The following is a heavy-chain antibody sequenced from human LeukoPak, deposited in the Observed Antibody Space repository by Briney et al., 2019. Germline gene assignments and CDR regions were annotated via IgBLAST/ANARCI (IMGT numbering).Heavy chain of an antibody. CDR3: ARGEDSSGYDQAFDI. Sequence: GGSLRLSCAASGFTFSSYWMSWVRQAPGKGLEWVANIKQDGSEKYYVDSVKGRFTISRENAKNSLYLQMNSLRAGDTAVYYCARGEDSSGYDQAFDIWGQGTMVTVSS. CDR1: GFTFSSYW. D-gene: IGHD3-22*01. J-gene: IGHJ3*02. V-gene: IGHV3-7*01. CDR2: IKQDGSEK.